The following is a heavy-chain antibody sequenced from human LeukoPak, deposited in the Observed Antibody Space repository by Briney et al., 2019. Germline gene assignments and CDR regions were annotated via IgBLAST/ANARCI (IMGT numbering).Heavy chain of an antibody. D-gene: IGHD3-3*01. V-gene: IGHV1-18*01. CDR1: GYTFTSYG. CDR3: ARDQGITIFGVVIDAFDI. CDR2: ISAYNGNT. Sequence: ASVKVSCKASGYTFTSYGISWVRQAPGQGLEWMGWISAYNGNTNYAQKLQGRVTMTTDTSTSTAYMELRSLRSEDTAVYYCARDQGITIFGVVIDAFDIWGQGTMVTVSS. J-gene: IGHJ3*02.